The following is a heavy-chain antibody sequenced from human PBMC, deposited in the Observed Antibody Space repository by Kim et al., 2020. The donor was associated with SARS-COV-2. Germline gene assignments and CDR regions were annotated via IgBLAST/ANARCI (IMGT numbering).Heavy chain of an antibody. J-gene: IGHJ4*02. Sequence: ASVKVSCKASGYTFTSYAMNWVRQAPGQGLEWMAWINTNTGNPTYAQGFTGRFVFSLDTSVSTAYLQISSLKAEDTAVYYCARDFLDYYDSSGYYYEFDYWGQGTLVTVSS. CDR2: INTNTGNP. CDR3: ARDFLDYYDSSGYYYEFDY. D-gene: IGHD3-22*01. CDR1: GYTFTSYA. V-gene: IGHV7-4-1*02.